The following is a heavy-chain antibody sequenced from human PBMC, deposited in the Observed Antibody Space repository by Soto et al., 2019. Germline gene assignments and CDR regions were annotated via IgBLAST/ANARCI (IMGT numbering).Heavy chain of an antibody. D-gene: IGHD3-22*01. CDR3: ARLGRGTDYYDSSGYYPWDY. Sequence: QVQLVQSGAEVKKPGSSVKVSCKASGGTFSSYAISWVRQAPGQGLEWMGGIIPIFGTANYAQKFQGRVTITADESXXTXYXXLSSLRSEDTAVYYCARLGRGTDYYDSSGYYPWDYWGQGTLVTVSS. V-gene: IGHV1-69*12. J-gene: IGHJ4*02. CDR1: GGTFSSYA. CDR2: IIPIFGTA.